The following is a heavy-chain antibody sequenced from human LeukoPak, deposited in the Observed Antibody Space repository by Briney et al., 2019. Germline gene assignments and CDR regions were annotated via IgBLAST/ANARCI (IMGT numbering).Heavy chain of an antibody. CDR2: INADNGGT. CDR1: GYTFTGYY. V-gene: IGHV1-2*02. Sequence: EASVKVSCKASGYTFTGYYIHWVRQAPGQGLEWMGWINADNGGTRYAEKFQGRVTMTRDTSISTAYMELSRLTSDDTALYYCARGHCTNAVCRTFDCWGQGTLVTVSS. CDR3: ARGHCTNAVCRTFDC. D-gene: IGHD2-8*01. J-gene: IGHJ4*02.